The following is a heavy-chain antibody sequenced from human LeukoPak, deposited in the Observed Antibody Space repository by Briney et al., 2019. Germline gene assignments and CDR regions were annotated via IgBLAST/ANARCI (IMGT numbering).Heavy chain of an antibody. V-gene: IGHV3-48*01. CDR1: GFTFSSYS. Sequence: PGGSLRLSCAAPGFTFSSYSMNWVRQAPGKGLEWVSYISSSSSTIYYADSVKGRFTISRDNAKSSLYLQMNSLRAEDTAVYYCARGGYSGYPNPYRPAPFDYWGQGTLVTVSS. D-gene: IGHD5-12*01. CDR2: ISSSSSTI. CDR3: ARGGYSGYPNPYRPAPFDY. J-gene: IGHJ4*02.